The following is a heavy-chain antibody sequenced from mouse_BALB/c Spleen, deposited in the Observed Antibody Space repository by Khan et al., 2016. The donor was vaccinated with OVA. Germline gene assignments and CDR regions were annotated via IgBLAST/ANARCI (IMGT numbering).Heavy chain of an antibody. V-gene: IGHV1-77*01. CDR1: GYTFTDNV. CDR2: IYPGRGSS. Sequence: QVQLQQPGPELVKPGASVKMSCKASGYTFTDNVISWVKQRTGQGLEWIGEIYPGRGSSYYNEKFKGKATLTVDKSSNTAYMQLSSLTSEDSAVYFCARGGGGGGMFDYWGQGTTLTVSS. CDR3: ARGGGGGGMFDY. D-gene: IGHD2-10*02. J-gene: IGHJ2*01.